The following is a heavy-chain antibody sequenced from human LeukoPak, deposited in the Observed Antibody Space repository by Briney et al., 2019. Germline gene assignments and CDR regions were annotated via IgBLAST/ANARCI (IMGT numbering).Heavy chain of an antibody. D-gene: IGHD2-2*01. CDR3: ARVGTLGYCSSTSCSKRDY. V-gene: IGHV3-53*01. CDR2: IYSGGST. J-gene: IGHJ4*02. Sequence: GGSLRLSCAASGFTVSSTYMSWVRQAPGKGLEWVSVIYSGGSTYYADSVKRRFTISRDNSKNTLYLQMNSLRADDTAVYYCARVGTLGYCSSTSCSKRDYWGQGTLVTVSS. CDR1: GFTVSSTY.